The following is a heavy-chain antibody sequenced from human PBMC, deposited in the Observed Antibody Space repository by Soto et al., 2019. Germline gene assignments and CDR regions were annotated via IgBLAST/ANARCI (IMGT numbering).Heavy chain of an antibody. V-gene: IGHV4-34*12. D-gene: IGHD3-10*02. CDR1: NSSLGAFH. CDR3: ARSPLSYYYVRQTWREVGDSFDV. CDR2: LIHGGST. Sequence: SETLSLTCAIYNSSLGAFHWTWIRQPPGKGLEWIGELIHGGSTNYNPSLKSRVTFSLDTSKNQFSLHVMSVTAADTAVYYCARSPLSYYYVRQTWREVGDSFDVWRRGTSATVSS. J-gene: IGHJ3*01.